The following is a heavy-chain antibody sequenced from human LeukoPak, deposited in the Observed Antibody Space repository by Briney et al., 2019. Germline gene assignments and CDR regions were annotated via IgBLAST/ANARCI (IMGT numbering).Heavy chain of an antibody. CDR2: TYYRSKWSN. CDR1: GDSVSSNSAA. CDR3: ARDQSNGVAGTVFDY. D-gene: IGHD6-19*01. Sequence: PSQTLSLTCDISGDSVSSNSAAWNWIMQSPSRGLEWLGRTYYRSKWSNDYAVSVKSRITINSDTSKNQFSLQLISVTPDDTAVYYCARDQSNGVAGTVFDYWGQGTLVTVSS. J-gene: IGHJ4*02. V-gene: IGHV6-1*01.